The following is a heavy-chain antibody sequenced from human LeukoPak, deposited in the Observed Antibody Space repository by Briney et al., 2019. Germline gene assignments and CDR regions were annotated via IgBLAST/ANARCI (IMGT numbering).Heavy chain of an antibody. CDR3: ARLFHTVIAVAGNDY. J-gene: IGHJ4*02. CDR2: IYYSGST. Sequence: SETLSLTCTVSGGSISSSSYYWGWVRQPPGKGLEWIGSIYYSGSTYYNPSLKSRVTISVDTSTNQFSLKLSSVTAADTAVYYCARLFHTVIAVAGNDYWGQGTLVTVSS. CDR1: GGSISSSSYY. D-gene: IGHD6-19*01. V-gene: IGHV4-39*01.